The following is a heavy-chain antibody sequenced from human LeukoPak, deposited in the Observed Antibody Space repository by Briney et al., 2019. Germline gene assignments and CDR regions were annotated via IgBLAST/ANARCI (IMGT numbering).Heavy chain of an antibody. CDR2: ISWDGGST. V-gene: IGHV3-43*01. CDR1: GFTFDDYT. D-gene: IGHD5-18*01. CDR3: AKDKGADTAMVYYYYGMDV. J-gene: IGHJ6*02. Sequence: GGSLRLSCAASGFTFDDYTMHWVCQAPGKGLEWVSLISWDGGSTYYADSVKGRFTISRDNSKNSLYLQMNSLRTEDTALYYCAKDKGADTAMVYYYYGMDVWGQGTTVTVSS.